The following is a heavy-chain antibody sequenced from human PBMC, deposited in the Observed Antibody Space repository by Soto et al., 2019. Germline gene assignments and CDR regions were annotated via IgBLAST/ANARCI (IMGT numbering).Heavy chain of an antibody. Sequence: SVKVSCKASGGTFSSYAISWVRQAPGQGLEWMGGIIPIFGTANYAQKFQGRVTITADESTSTAYMELSSLRSEDTAVYYCARDRLSRSTMIVVVTVDAFDSRGQGTMVTVSS. V-gene: IGHV1-69*13. CDR2: IIPIFGTA. D-gene: IGHD3-22*01. CDR3: ARDRLSRSTMIVVVTVDAFDS. CDR1: GGTFSSYA. J-gene: IGHJ3*02.